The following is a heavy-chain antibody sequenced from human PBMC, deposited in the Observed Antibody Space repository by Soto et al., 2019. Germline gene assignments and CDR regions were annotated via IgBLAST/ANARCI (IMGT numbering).Heavy chain of an antibody. CDR3: AMVDVYVTPSPQDV. Sequence: QVQLVQSRAEVKNPGASVKVSCKASGYSFTRYGIAWARQAPGQGREWMGWINTYKGNTNYAQNLQGRVTLTTDTSTSTAYMELTSLRSNDTAIYYCAMVDVYVTPSPQDVWGQGTTVIVSS. J-gene: IGHJ6*02. CDR2: INTYKGNT. V-gene: IGHV1-18*01. D-gene: IGHD3-16*01. CDR1: GYSFTRYG.